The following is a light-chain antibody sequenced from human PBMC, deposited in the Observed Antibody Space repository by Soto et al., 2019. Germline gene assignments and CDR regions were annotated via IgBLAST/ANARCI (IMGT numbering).Light chain of an antibody. J-gene: IGKJ1*01. CDR2: GAS. CDR1: ETVTSDY. Sequence: EVVLTQSPGTLSLSPGERATLSCRASETVTSDYLAWYQQKPGQAPRLLFYGASRRAAGIPDRFSGSGSGTDFTLIISRLEPEDFVVYYCHQYGSSPWTFGTGTKVEIK. CDR3: HQYGSSPWT. V-gene: IGKV3-20*01.